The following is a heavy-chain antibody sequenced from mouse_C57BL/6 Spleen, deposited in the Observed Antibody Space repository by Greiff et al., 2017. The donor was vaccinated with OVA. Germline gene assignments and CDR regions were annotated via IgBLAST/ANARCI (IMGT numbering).Heavy chain of an antibody. CDR2: ISGGTTTI. Sequence: EVQLVESGGGLVKPGGSLKLSCAASGFTFSDYGMHWVRQGPEKGLEWVAYISGGTTTIYYADTLKGRFTISRDNAKNTLFLQMTSLRSEDTAMYYCVRGDWPYYFDYWGQGTTLTVSS. J-gene: IGHJ2*01. CDR1: GFTFSDYG. CDR3: VRGDWPYYFDY. V-gene: IGHV5-17*01. D-gene: IGHD3-3*01.